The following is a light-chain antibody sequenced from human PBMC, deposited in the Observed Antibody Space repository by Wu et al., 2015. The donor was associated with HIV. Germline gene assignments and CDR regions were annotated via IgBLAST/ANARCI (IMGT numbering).Light chain of an antibody. Sequence: DIQMTQSPSSLSASVGDRVTITCRASQSIRRYLNWYQQKPGKAPKLLIYGASSLQSGVPSRFSGSGSGTDFTLTISSLQPEDFATYYCQQSYTTPPITFGQGTRLEIK. V-gene: IGKV1-39*01. CDR2: GAS. CDR1: QSIRRY. J-gene: IGKJ5*01. CDR3: QQSYTTPPIT.